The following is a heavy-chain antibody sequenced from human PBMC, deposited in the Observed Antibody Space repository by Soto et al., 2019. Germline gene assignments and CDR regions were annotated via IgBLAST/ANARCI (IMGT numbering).Heavy chain of an antibody. Sequence: SETLSLTCTVSGGSISRGDYYWSWVLQPPGKGLECIGYIYYSGSTYYNPSLKSRVTISVDTSKNQFSLKLSSVTAADTAVHYCASRMSSPYFYYWGQGTLVTVCS. CDR1: GGSISRGDYY. CDR2: IYYSGST. D-gene: IGHD2-8*01. J-gene: IGHJ4*02. V-gene: IGHV4-30-4*01. CDR3: ASRMSSPYFYY.